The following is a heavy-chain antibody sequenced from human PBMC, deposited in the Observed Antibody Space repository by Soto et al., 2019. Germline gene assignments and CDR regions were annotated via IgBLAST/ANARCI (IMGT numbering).Heavy chain of an antibody. V-gene: IGHV1-46*03. J-gene: IGHJ3*01. CDR1: GYTFTSYY. CDR3: AREDGAFDF. CDR2: INPSRGRT. Sequence: QVQLVQSGAEVKKPGASVKISCKAFGYTFTSYYLHWVRQAPGQGLEWMGIINPSRGRTTYAQKFQDRVSMTRDTSTSTVYMELSSLTSEDTAVYYCAREDGAFDFWGQGTTVTVSS.